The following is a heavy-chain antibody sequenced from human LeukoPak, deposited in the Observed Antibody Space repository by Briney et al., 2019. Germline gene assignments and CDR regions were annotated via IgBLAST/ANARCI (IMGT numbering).Heavy chain of an antibody. Sequence: GASVKVSCKASGYTFSSYGISWVRQAPGQGLEWMGWISADNGNTNYVQKFQGRVTMTTDTSTSTAYMELRSLRSDDTAVYYCARVPPQWYTALDYWGQGTLVTVSS. CDR3: ARVPPQWYTALDY. CDR2: ISADNGNT. D-gene: IGHD5-18*01. CDR1: GYTFSSYG. J-gene: IGHJ4*02. V-gene: IGHV1-18*01.